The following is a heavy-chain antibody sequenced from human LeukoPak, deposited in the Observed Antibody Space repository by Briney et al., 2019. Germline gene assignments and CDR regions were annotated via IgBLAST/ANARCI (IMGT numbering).Heavy chain of an antibody. CDR1: GGSISSGDYY. V-gene: IGHV4-30-4*01. CDR3: AREGLRRSALLTY. J-gene: IGHJ4*02. D-gene: IGHD3-9*01. Sequence: SETLSLTCTVSGGSISSGDYYWSWIRQPPGQGLEWIGYIYYSGSTYYNPSLKSRVTISVDTSKNQFSLKLSSVTAADTAVYYCAREGLRRSALLTYWGQGTLVTVSS. CDR2: IYYSGST.